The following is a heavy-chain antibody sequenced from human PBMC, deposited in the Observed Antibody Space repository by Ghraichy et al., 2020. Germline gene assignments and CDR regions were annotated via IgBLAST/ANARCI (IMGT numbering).Heavy chain of an antibody. V-gene: IGHV4-34*01. Sequence: GSLRLSCAVYGGSFSGYYWSWIRQPPGKGLEWIVEINHSGSTNYNPSLKSRVTISVDTSKNQFSLKLSSVTAADTAVYYCARERYDFWSGYRTRFDYWGQGTLVTVSS. CDR1: GGSFSGYY. CDR3: ARERYDFWSGYRTRFDY. D-gene: IGHD3-3*01. CDR2: INHSGST. J-gene: IGHJ4*02.